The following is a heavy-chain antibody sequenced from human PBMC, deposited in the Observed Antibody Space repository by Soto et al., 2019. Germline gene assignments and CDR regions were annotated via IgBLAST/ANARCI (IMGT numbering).Heavy chain of an antibody. D-gene: IGHD3-22*01. CDR3: ATQAQYYYDSRALWRYNWFDP. CDR1: GYTLTELS. J-gene: IGHJ5*02. V-gene: IGHV1-24*01. Sequence: ASVKVSCKVSGYTLTELSMHWVRQAPGKGLEWMGGFDPEDGETIYAQKFQGRVTMTEDTSTDTAYMELSSLRSEDTVVYYCATQAQYYYDSRALWRYNWFDPWGQGTQVTVSS. CDR2: FDPEDGET.